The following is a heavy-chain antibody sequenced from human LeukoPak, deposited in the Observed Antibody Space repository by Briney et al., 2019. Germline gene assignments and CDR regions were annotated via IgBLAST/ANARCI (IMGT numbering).Heavy chain of an antibody. D-gene: IGHD3-10*02. CDR1: GGSFSGYY. CDR3: ARLFLDPDYYMYV. CDR2: INHSGST. V-gene: IGHV4-34*01. J-gene: IGHJ6*03. Sequence: SETLSLTCAVYGGSFSGYYWSWIRQPPGKGLEWIGEINHSGSTNYNPSLKSRVTISVDTSKNQFSLKLSSVTAADTAVYYCARLFLDPDYYMYVSGKGTTVTVSS.